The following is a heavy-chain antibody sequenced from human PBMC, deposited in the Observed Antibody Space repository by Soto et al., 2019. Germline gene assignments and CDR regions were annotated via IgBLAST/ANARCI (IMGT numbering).Heavy chain of an antibody. CDR2: IYDSGRT. Sequence: SETLSLTCSVSGGSVSSGGSYWSWIRQHPGRGLEWIGFIYDSGRTYYNPSLKSRVIVSVDTSQNQFSLKLSSVTAADTAVYYCARDTTSLLGANAFDIWGPGRMVTVSS. V-gene: IGHV4-31*03. CDR3: ARDTTSLLGANAFDI. J-gene: IGHJ3*02. D-gene: IGHD1-26*01. CDR1: GGSVSSGGSY.